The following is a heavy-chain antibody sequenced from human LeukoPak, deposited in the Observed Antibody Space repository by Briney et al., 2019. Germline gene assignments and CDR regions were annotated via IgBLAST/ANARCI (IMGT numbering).Heavy chain of an antibody. Sequence: SETLSLTCTVSGGSISSYYRSWIRQPPGKGLEWIGYIYCSGSTNYNPSLKSRVTISVDTSKNQFSLKLSSVTAADTAVYYCARAGDYYDSSGYILFDYWGQGTLVTVSS. D-gene: IGHD3-22*01. J-gene: IGHJ4*02. V-gene: IGHV4-59*01. CDR3: ARAGDYYDSSGYILFDY. CDR1: GGSISSYY. CDR2: IYCSGST.